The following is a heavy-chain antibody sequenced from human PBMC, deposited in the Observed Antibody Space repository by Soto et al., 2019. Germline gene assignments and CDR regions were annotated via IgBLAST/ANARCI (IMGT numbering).Heavy chain of an antibody. V-gene: IGHV1-69*01. CDR1: GGTFSTYA. CDR3: AKEAGDH. CDR2: IIPIFGIK. Sequence: QIQLVQSGAEVKERGSSVKISCKTSGGTFSTYALTWVRQAPGQGLEWIGGIIPIFGIKNVAQRFQGRVTINADESLTTAYMEMTSLRSDDTAVYYCAKEAGDHWGQGTLVTVSS. D-gene: IGHD3-10*01. J-gene: IGHJ4*02.